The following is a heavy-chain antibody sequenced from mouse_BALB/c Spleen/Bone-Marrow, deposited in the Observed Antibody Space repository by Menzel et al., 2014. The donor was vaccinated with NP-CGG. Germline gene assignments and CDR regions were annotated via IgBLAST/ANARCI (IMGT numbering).Heavy chain of an antibody. Sequence: QVQLQQSGPELVKPGASMRISCKASGYTFTTYFIHWVKQRPGQGLEWIGWIYPGNINIKYNENFKDKVTLTAGKSSNTAHLQFSSLTSEDSAVYFCARGDYYRSVMDYWGQGTSVTVSS. CDR2: IYPGNINI. D-gene: IGHD2-14*01. CDR1: GYTFTTYF. V-gene: IGHV1S56*01. J-gene: IGHJ4*01. CDR3: ARGDYYRSVMDY.